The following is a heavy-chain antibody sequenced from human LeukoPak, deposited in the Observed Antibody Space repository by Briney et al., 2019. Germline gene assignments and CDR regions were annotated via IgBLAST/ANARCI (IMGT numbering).Heavy chain of an antibody. CDR2: IYYSGST. CDR3: ARGVGVWYSSGCYDHFDY. Sequence: SETLSLTCTVSGGSISSYYWSWIRQPPGKGLEWIGHIYYSGSTNYNPSLKSRVTISVDTSKSQFSLKLSSVTAADTAVYYCARGVGVWYSSGCYDHFDYWGQGTLVTVSS. CDR1: GGSISSYY. J-gene: IGHJ4*02. V-gene: IGHV4-59*01. D-gene: IGHD6-19*01.